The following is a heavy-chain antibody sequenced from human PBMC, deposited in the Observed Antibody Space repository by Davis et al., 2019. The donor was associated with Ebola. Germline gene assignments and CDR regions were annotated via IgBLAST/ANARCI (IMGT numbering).Heavy chain of an antibody. J-gene: IGHJ6*02. CDR2: ISGSGGST. Sequence: GGSLRLSCAASAFTFSSYAMRWVRPAPGTWLEWVSAISGSGGSTYYADSVKGRFTISRDNSKNTLYLQMNSLRAEDTAVYYCAAWGRYYYYGMDVWGQGTTVTVSS. D-gene: IGHD3-16*01. CDR3: AAWGRYYYYGMDV. CDR1: AFTFSSYA. V-gene: IGHV3-23*01.